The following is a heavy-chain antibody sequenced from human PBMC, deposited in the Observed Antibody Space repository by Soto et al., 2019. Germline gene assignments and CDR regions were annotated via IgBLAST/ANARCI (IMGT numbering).Heavy chain of an antibody. CDR1: GFTFSGSA. CDR2: IRSKANSYAT. V-gene: IGHV3-73*02. Sequence: EVQLVESGGGLVQPGGSLKLSCAASGFTFSGSAMHWVRQASGKGLEWVGRIRSKANSYATAYAASVKGRLTISRDDSKNTAYLQMNSLKTEDTAVYYCTRISQAPPFDIWGQGTMVTVSS. J-gene: IGHJ3*02. CDR3: TRISQAPPFDI.